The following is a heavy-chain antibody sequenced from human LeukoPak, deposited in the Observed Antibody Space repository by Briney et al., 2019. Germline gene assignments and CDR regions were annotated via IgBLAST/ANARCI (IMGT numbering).Heavy chain of an antibody. CDR1: GFTFSSYV. Sequence: GGSLRLSCGGSGFTFSSYVMSWVRQAPGKGLEWVSAISGSGGSTYYADSVKGRFTISRDNSKNTLYLQMNSLRAEDTAVYYCAKDITIFGVVIRGSAFDIWGQGTMVTVSS. D-gene: IGHD3-3*01. V-gene: IGHV3-23*01. J-gene: IGHJ3*02. CDR2: ISGSGGST. CDR3: AKDITIFGVVIRGSAFDI.